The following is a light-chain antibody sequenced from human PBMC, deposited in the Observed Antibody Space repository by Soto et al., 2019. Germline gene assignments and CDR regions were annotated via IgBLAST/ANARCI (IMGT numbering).Light chain of an antibody. V-gene: IGKV3-20*01. CDR3: QQYGNSPIT. Sequence: EIVLTQSPGTLSLSPGERATLSCRASQSVSSSYLAWYQQKPGQAPRLLIYGASSRASGIPDRFSGSGSGTDFTLTISRLQTADFSVYYCQQYGNSPITFGPGTKVDTK. J-gene: IGKJ3*01. CDR1: QSVSSSY. CDR2: GAS.